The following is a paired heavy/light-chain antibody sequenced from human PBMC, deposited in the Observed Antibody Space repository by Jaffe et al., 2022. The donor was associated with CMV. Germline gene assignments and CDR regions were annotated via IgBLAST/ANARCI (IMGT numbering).Light chain of an antibody. V-gene: IGLV2-18*02. CDR2: EVS. CDR1: NSDVGGHNR. Sequence: QSALTQPPSVSGSPGQSVTVSCTGTNSDVGGHNRVTWYQQSPGTAPKLMIYEVSNRPSGVPSRFSGSKSGNTASLTISGLQPEDEADYYCGSYTSSNTWVFGGGTRLTV. CDR3: GSYTSSNTWV. J-gene: IGLJ3*02.
Heavy chain of an antibody. J-gene: IGHJ3*02. V-gene: IGHV6-1*02. Sequence: QVQLRQSGPGLMKPSQTLSLTCAISGDSVSSNTAAWNWIRQSPSRGLEWLGRTFYRSKWYTDYAPSVKSRISVNPDTSRNQFSLQLKSVTPEDTAVYYCARDGGVGLDALDIWGQGTMVTVSS. CDR1: GDSVSSNTAA. D-gene: IGHD3-16*01. CDR3: ARDGGVGLDALDI. CDR2: TFYRSKWYT.